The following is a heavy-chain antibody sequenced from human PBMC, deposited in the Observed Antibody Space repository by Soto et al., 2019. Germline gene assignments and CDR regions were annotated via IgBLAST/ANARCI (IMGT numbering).Heavy chain of an antibody. CDR2: IYYSGSP. CDR1: GGSISSGNYY. V-gene: IGHV4-31*03. J-gene: IGHJ4*02. Sequence: QVQLQESGPGLVTPSQTLSLTCTVSGGSISSGNYYWSWIRQHPGKGLEWIGYIYYSGSPYYNPSLKSRVTISVDTSKNQFARKLSSVTAAETAVYYCARDSATVTTSTFDYWGQGTLVTVSS. CDR3: ARDSATVTTSTFDY. D-gene: IGHD4-17*01.